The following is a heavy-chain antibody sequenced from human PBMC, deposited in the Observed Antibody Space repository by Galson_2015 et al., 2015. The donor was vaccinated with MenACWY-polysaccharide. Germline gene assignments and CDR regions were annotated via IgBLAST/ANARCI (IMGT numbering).Heavy chain of an antibody. J-gene: IGHJ6*02. D-gene: IGHD1-26*01. CDR2: ISSSGSTI. Sequence: SLRLSCAASGFTFSSYEMNWVRQAPGKGLEWVSYISSSGSTIYYADSVKGRFTISRDNAKNSLYLQMNSLRAEDTAVYYCARDGEQPAPRGAYYYYGMDVWGQGTTVTVSS. CDR1: GFTFSSYE. V-gene: IGHV3-48*03. CDR3: ARDGEQPAPRGAYYYYGMDV.